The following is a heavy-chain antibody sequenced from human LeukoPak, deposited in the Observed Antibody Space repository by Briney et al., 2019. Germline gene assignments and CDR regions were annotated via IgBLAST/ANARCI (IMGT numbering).Heavy chain of an antibody. Sequence: GASVKVPCKVSGYTLTELSMHWVRQAPGKGLEWMGGFDPEDGETIYAQKFQGRVTMTEDTSTDTAYMELSSLRSEDTAVYYCATDKQLLVPTNHPPTYGMDVWGKGTTVTVSS. D-gene: IGHD2-15*01. CDR3: ATDKQLLVPTNHPPTYGMDV. CDR1: GYTLTELS. J-gene: IGHJ6*04. CDR2: FDPEDGET. V-gene: IGHV1-24*01.